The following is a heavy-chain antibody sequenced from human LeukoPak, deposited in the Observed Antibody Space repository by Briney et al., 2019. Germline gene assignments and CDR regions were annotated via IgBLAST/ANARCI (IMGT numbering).Heavy chain of an antibody. CDR2: INHSGST. CDR1: GGSFSGYY. CDR3: ARGFVLTGYGSGNGPDAFDI. J-gene: IGHJ3*02. V-gene: IGHV4-34*01. Sequence: TSETLSLTCAVYGGSFSGYYWSWIRQPPGKGLEWIGEINHSGSTNYNPSLKSRVTISVDTSKNQFSLKLSSVTAADTAVYYCARGFVLTGYGSGNGPDAFDIWGQGTMVTVSS. D-gene: IGHD3-10*01.